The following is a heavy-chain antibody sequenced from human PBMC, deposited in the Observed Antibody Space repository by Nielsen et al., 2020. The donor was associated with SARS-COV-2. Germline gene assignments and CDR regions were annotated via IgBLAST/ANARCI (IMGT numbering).Heavy chain of an antibody. CDR2: INHSGST. CDR1: VGSFSGYY. CDR3: ARGRAVTTFFYYYGMDV. D-gene: IGHD4-17*01. J-gene: IGHJ6*02. Sequence: SQTLSLTCAVYVGSFSGYYWSWIRQPPGKGLEWIGEINHSGSTNYNPSLKSRVTISVDTSKNQFSLKLSSVTAADTAVYYCARGRAVTTFFYYYGMDVWGQGTTVTVSS. V-gene: IGHV4-34*01.